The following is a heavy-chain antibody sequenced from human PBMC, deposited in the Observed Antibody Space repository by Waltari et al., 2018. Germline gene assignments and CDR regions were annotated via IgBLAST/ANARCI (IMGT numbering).Heavy chain of an antibody. Sequence: QVQLVQSGAEVKKPGASVTVSCKASGYTFTTYAMHWVRSAPGQRMEWMGWINAGNGNTKYSQKFQGRVTITRDTSASTAYMELSSLRSEDTAVYYCAREQWELPYYYYYGMDVWGQGTTVTVSS. V-gene: IGHV1-3*01. J-gene: IGHJ6*02. D-gene: IGHD1-26*01. CDR2: INAGNGNT. CDR3: AREQWELPYYYYYGMDV. CDR1: GYTFTTYA.